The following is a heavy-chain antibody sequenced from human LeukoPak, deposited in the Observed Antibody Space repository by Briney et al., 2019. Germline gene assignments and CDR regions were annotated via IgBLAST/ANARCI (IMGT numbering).Heavy chain of an antibody. V-gene: IGHV3-49*03. Sequence: RGRSLRLSCTASGFTFGDYLMSWFRQAPGKGLEWIGFISGGTTEYAASVKGRFTISRDDSTSIAYLQMNSLTTEDTAVYYCSRGSGWLSVYWGQGTLVTVSS. J-gene: IGHJ4*02. CDR3: SRGSGWLSVY. CDR1: GFTFGDYL. CDR2: ISGGTT. D-gene: IGHD6-19*01.